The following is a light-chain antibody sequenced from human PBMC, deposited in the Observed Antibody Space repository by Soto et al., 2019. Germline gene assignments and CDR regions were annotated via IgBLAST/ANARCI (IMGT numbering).Light chain of an antibody. V-gene: IGKV3-11*01. J-gene: IGKJ4*01. CDR3: LQRSSWPPFT. CDR2: DAS. Sequence: EIVLTQSPATLSLSPGERATLSCRASQNIRSYLAWYQQKPGQAPRLLIFDASIRATGIPDRFSGSGSGTDFTLTISSLQPEDFAVYYCLQRSSWPPFTFGGGTKVEIK. CDR1: QNIRSY.